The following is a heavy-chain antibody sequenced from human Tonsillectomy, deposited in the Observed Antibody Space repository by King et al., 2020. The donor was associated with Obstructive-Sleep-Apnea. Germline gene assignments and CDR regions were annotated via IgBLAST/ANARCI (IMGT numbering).Heavy chain of an antibody. CDR3: ARARNRVGAPPGAFDI. Sequence: VQLQESGPGLVKPSETLSLTCTVSGGSISSYYWSWIRQPPGKGLEWIGYIYYSGSTNYHPSLKRRVTLSVDTSKNQFSLNLSAVTAADTAVYYCARARNRVGAPPGAFDIWGQGTMVTVSS. J-gene: IGHJ3*02. CDR2: IYYSGST. D-gene: IGHD1-26*01. V-gene: IGHV4-59*01. CDR1: GGSISSYY.